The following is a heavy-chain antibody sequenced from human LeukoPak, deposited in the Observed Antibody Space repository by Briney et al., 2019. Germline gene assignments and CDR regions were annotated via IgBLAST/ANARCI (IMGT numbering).Heavy chain of an antibody. D-gene: IGHD5-12*01. CDR3: ARGLVDIVAPLFDY. CDR2: IIPLLGTP. Sequence: SVKVSCKASGGTFTNYAISWVRQAPGQGLEWMGGIIPLLGTPNYAQKFQGRVTITADDSTSTAYMELTSLRSEDTAVYYCARGLVDIVAPLFDYWGQGTLVTVSS. CDR1: GGTFTNYA. J-gene: IGHJ4*02. V-gene: IGHV1-69*01.